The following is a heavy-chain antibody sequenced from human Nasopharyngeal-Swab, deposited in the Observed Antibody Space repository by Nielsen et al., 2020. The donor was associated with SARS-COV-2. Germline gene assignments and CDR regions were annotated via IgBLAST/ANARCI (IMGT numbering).Heavy chain of an antibody. Sequence: GESLKISCTASGFSFNNYGMHWVRQAPGKGLEWVAVISYDGSKQYYAESVEGRFTISRDYSKSTLYLQMNSLRPEDTAMYYCAKANVLFWFGQFKNDGFDIWGQGTMVAVSS. D-gene: IGHD3-10*01. J-gene: IGHJ3*02. CDR2: ISYDGSKQ. V-gene: IGHV3-30*18. CDR3: AKANVLFWFGQFKNDGFDI. CDR1: GFSFNNYG.